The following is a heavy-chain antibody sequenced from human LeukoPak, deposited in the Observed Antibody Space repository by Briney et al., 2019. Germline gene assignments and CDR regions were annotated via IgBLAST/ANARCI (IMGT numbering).Heavy chain of an antibody. J-gene: IGHJ6*03. D-gene: IGHD6-13*01. CDR3: ARARVAAKSRYMDV. V-gene: IGHV1-69*06. CDR2: IIPIFGTA. CDR1: GGTFSSYA. Sequence: SVKVSCKASGGTFSSYAISWVRQAPGQGLEWMGGIIPIFGTANYAQKFQGRVTITADKSTSTAYIELSSLRSEDTPVYYCARARVAAKSRYMDVWGTGTTVTISS.